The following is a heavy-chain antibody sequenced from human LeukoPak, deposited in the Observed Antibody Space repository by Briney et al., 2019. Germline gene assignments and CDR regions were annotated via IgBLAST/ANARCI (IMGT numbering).Heavy chain of an antibody. Sequence: PSETLSLTCTASGGSISSYYWSWIRQPAGKGLEWIGRIYTSGSTNYNPSLKSRVTMSVDTSKNQFSLKLSSVTAADTAVYYCARDQYYYGSGSHNFDYWGQGTLVTVSS. CDR1: GGSISSYY. CDR2: IYTSGST. V-gene: IGHV4-4*07. D-gene: IGHD3-10*01. J-gene: IGHJ4*02. CDR3: ARDQYYYGSGSHNFDY.